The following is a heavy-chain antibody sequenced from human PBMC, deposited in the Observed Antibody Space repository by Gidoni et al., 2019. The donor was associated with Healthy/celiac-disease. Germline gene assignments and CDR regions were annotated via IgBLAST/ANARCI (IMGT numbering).Heavy chain of an antibody. CDR1: GFPFSSYA. D-gene: IGHD4-17*01. V-gene: IGHV3-30-3*01. CDR2: ISYDGSNK. J-gene: IGHJ1*01. Sequence: QVQLVESGGGVVQPGRSLRLSCAAYGFPFSSYAMHWVRQAPGKGLEWVAVISYDGSNKYYADSVKGRFTISRDNSKNTLYLQMNSLRAEDTAVYYCAREGYGDHEYFQHWGQGTLVTVSS. CDR3: AREGYGDHEYFQH.